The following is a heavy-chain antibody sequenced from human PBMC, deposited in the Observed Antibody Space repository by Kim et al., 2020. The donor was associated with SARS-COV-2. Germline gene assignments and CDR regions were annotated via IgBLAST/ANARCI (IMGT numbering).Heavy chain of an antibody. J-gene: IGHJ4*02. D-gene: IGHD6-19*01. Sequence: GGSLRLSCVASGFPFSNYWMSGVRQAPGKGLEWVGSIKQDGSQKYFVGSVRGRFTISRDNARNSVSLQMNSLKVEDTAVYYCRAGLPDYWGQGTLVTVSS. V-gene: IGHV3-7*01. CDR3: RAGLPDY. CDR1: GFPFSNYW. CDR2: IKQDGSQK.